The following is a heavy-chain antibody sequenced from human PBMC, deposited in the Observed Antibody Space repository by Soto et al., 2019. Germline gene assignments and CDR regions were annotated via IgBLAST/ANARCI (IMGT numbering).Heavy chain of an antibody. CDR2: INPNSGGT. Sequence: ASVKVSCKASGYTFTSYDINWVRQATVQGLEWMGWINPNSGGTNYAQKFQGRVTMTRDTSISTAYMELSRLRSDDTAVYYCARDYVYYYDSSGYYHDAFDIWGQGTMVTVSS. V-gene: IGHV1-2*02. CDR1: GYTFTSYD. J-gene: IGHJ3*02. D-gene: IGHD3-22*01. CDR3: ARDYVYYYDSSGYYHDAFDI.